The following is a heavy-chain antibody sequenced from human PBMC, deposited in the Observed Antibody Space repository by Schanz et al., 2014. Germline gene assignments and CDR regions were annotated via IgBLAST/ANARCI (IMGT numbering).Heavy chain of an antibody. V-gene: IGHV1-69*09. J-gene: IGHJ4*02. CDR1: GYTFTGYY. CDR2: IIPSLGLA. Sequence: QVQLVQSGAEVKKPGASVKVSCKASGYTFTGYYMHWVRQAPGQGLEWMGRIIPSLGLAKYEQKFQDKVTITADKSTSTAYMDLSSLRPEDTAVYYCARSNYYDNSDYYNSFDYWGQGTLVTVSS. D-gene: IGHD3-22*01. CDR3: ARSNYYDNSDYYNSFDY.